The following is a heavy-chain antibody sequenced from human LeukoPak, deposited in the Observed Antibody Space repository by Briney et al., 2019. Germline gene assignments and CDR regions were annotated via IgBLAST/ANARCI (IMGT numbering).Heavy chain of an antibody. Sequence: ASVKVSCKASGCTFTGYYMHWVRQAPGQGLEWMGWINPNSGGTNYAQKFQGRVTMTRDTSISTAYMELSRLRSDDTAVYYCARAQNRYCSSTSCPIDYWGQGTLVTVSS. V-gene: IGHV1-2*02. CDR3: ARAQNRYCSSTSCPIDY. CDR2: INPNSGGT. CDR1: GCTFTGYY. D-gene: IGHD2-2*01. J-gene: IGHJ4*02.